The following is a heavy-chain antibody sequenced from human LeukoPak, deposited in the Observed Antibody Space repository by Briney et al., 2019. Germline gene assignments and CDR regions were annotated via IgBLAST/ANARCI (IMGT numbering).Heavy chain of an antibody. D-gene: IGHD5-24*01. J-gene: IGHJ5*02. Sequence: GASVKVSCKASGYTFTDYYLHWVRQAPGQGLEWVGTINPSGGSTTYAQKFQGRVTMTRDTSTSTVYMELGSLRSEDTAVYYCLRVTNMALGWFAPWGREPWSPSPQ. CDR3: LRVTNMALGWFAP. V-gene: IGHV1-46*01. CDR2: INPSGGST. CDR1: GYTFTDYY.